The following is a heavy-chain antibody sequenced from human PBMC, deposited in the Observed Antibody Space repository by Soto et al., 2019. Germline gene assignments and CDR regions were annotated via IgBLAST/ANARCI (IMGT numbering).Heavy chain of an antibody. CDR2: IKVGSSRI. CDR3: GRSPKIGVRGAF. J-gene: IGHJ1*01. D-gene: IGHD3-16*01. CDR1: GFSFSAYN. Sequence: GGSLRLSCIGSGFSFSAYNMNWVRQAPGKGLEWVSSIKVGSSRIYQPDSMKGRFTISRDDARNSVYLQINSLRAEDTALYFCGRSPKIGVRGAFWGRGTQVTVSS. V-gene: IGHV3-21*01.